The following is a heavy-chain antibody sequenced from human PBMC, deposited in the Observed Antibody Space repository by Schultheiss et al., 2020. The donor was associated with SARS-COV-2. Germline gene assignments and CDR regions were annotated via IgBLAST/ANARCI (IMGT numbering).Heavy chain of an antibody. V-gene: IGHV4-59*12. CDR2: IYYSGST. D-gene: IGHD3-3*01. CDR3: ASSLRFLEWTDYYYGMDV. Sequence: SETLSLTCTVSGGSISSYYWSWIRQPPGKGLEWIGYIYYSGSTNYNPSIKSRVTISVDTSKNQFSLKLSSVTAADTAVYYCASSLRFLEWTDYYYGMDVWCEGTTVTVSS. J-gene: IGHJ6*04. CDR1: GGSISSYY.